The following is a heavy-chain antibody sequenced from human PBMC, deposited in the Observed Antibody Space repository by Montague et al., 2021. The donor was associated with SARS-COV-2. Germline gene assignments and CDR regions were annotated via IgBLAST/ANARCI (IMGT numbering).Heavy chain of an antibody. CDR2: INQDGSGK. D-gene: IGHD4-17*01. Sequence: SLRLSCAASGFTFISYWMAWVRQAPGKGLEWVANINQDGSGKYYVDSVKGRFTISRDNAKNSLYLQMNSLRAEDTAVYYCALMTRETRDDAYWGQGTLVTVSP. J-gene: IGHJ4*02. V-gene: IGHV3-7*03. CDR1: GFTFISYW. CDR3: ALMTRETRDDAY.